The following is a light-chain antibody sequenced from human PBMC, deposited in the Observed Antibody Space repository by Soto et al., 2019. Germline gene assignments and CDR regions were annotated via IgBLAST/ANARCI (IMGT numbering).Light chain of an antibody. J-gene: IGLJ1*01. V-gene: IGLV2-14*03. CDR2: DVT. CDR3: SSYTTRNPRQIV. CDR1: SSDVGGYNY. Sequence: QSVLTQPASVSGSPGQSITISCTGTSSDVGGYNYVSWYQHHPGKAPKLIIYDVTSRPSGVSIRFSGSKSDNTASLTISGLQPEDEADYHCSSYTTRNPRQIVFGTGTKVTVL.